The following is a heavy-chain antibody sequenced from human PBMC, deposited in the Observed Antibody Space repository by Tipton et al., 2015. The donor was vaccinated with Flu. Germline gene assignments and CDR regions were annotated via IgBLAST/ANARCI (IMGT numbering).Heavy chain of an antibody. CDR3: GIEYALGFINV. CDR2: ISHNSEVI. D-gene: IGHD2/OR15-2a*01. J-gene: IGHJ6*04. V-gene: IGHV3-9*01. Sequence: SLRLSCATSGFNFDDHAMHWVRQAAGKGLEWVSGISHNSEVIGYADSVKGRFTISKDNAKNSLYLQMNSLRAEDTALYYCGIEYALGFINVWGRGTTVTVSS. CDR1: GFNFDDHA.